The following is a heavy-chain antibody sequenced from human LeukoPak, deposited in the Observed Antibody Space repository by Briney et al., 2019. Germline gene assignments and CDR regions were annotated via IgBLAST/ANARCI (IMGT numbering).Heavy chain of an antibody. Sequence: TGGSLRLSCAASGLTVSSNYMSWVRQAPGKGLEWVSVIYSGGSTYYADSVKGRFTLSRDNSKNTLYLQMNSLRAEDTAVYYCAREGDGYNSDYWGQGTLVTVSS. D-gene: IGHD5-24*01. V-gene: IGHV3-53*01. J-gene: IGHJ4*02. CDR1: GLTVSSNY. CDR2: IYSGGST. CDR3: AREGDGYNSDY.